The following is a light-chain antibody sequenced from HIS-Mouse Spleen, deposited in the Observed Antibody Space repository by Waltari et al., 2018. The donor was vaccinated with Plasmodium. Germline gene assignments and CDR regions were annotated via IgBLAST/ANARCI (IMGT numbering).Light chain of an antibody. CDR2: QDS. Sequence: SYELTPPPSVSVSPGQTASITCSGDNWGDKYACWYQQKPGQSPVLVIYQDSKRPSGIPERFSGSNSGNTATLTISGTQAMDEADYYCQAWDSSTVVFGGGTKLTVL. CDR1: NWGDKY. CDR3: QAWDSSTVV. J-gene: IGLJ2*01. V-gene: IGLV3-1*01.